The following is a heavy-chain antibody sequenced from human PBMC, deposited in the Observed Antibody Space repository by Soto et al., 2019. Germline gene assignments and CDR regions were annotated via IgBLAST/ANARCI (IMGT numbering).Heavy chain of an antibody. V-gene: IGHV1-69*01. Sequence: QVQLVQSGAEVKKPGSSVKVSCKASGGTFSSYAISWVRQAPGQGLEWMGGIIPIFGTANYAQKFQGRVTITADESTSTDYMELSSLRSEDTAVYYCARCHILTGYPGINWFDPWGQGTLVTVSS. J-gene: IGHJ5*02. D-gene: IGHD3-9*01. CDR1: GGTFSSYA. CDR3: ARCHILTGYPGINWFDP. CDR2: IIPIFGTA.